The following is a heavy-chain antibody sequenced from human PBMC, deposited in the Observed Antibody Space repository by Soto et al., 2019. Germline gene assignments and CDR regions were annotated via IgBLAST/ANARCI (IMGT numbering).Heavy chain of an antibody. CDR1: GFTFSSYA. V-gene: IGHV3-23*01. CDR3: AKDEDYGDYEGAYFDY. J-gene: IGHJ4*02. Sequence: SLRLSCAASGFTFSSYAMSWVRQAPGKGLEWVSAISGSGGSTYYADSVKGRFTISRDNSKNTLYLQMNSLRAEDTAVYYCAKDEDYGDYEGAYFDYWGQGTLVTVSS. CDR2: ISGSGGST. D-gene: IGHD4-17*01.